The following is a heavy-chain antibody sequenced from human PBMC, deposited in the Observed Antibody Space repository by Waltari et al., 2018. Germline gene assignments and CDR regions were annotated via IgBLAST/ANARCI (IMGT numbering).Heavy chain of an antibody. V-gene: IGHV3-7*01. J-gene: IGHJ4*02. CDR3: ARDPMAYSYVPWYFDY. Sequence: EVQLVESGGGLVQSGGSLRLSCTGSGFTFSRYWMTGVRQAPGKGLEWVDNIKQDGSEKYYVDSVKGRFTISRDNAKNSLYLQMNSLRAEDTAVYYCARDPMAYSYVPWYFDYWGQGALVTVSS. CDR2: IKQDGSEK. D-gene: IGHD5-18*01. CDR1: GFTFSRYW.